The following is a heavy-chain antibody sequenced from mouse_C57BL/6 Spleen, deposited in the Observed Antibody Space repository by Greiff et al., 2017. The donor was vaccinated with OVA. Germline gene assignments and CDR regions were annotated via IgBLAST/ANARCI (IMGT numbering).Heavy chain of an antibody. CDR1: GYTFTDYY. CDR3: ARGWLRRYFDY. CDR2: INPSNGGT. J-gene: IGHJ2*01. V-gene: IGHV1-19*01. D-gene: IGHD2-2*01. Sequence: VQLQQSGPVLVKPGASVKMSCKASGYTFTDYYMNWVKQSPGKSLEWIGVINPSNGGTSYNQKFKGKATLTVDKSSSTAYMELNSLTSEDSAVYYCARGWLRRYFDYWGQGTTLTVSS.